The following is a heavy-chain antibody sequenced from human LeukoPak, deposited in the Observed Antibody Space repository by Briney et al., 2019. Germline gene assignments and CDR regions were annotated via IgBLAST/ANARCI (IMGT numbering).Heavy chain of an antibody. CDR2: IYSGGST. CDR3: ARGPIAAAGPFDY. CDR1: GFTVSSNY. D-gene: IGHD6-13*01. Sequence: GGSLRLSCAASGFTVSSNYMSWVRQAPGKGLEWVSVIYSGGSTYYADSVKGRFTISRDNSKNTLYLQMNSLRAEDTAVYYCARGPIAAAGPFDYWGQGTLVTVSS. V-gene: IGHV3-66*01. J-gene: IGHJ4*02.